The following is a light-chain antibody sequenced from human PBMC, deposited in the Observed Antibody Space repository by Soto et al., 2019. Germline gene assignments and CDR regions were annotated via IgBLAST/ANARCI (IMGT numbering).Light chain of an antibody. J-gene: IGLJ2*01. Sequence: QSALTQPPSASGSPGQSVTISCTGTSSDVGAYNYVSWYQQHPGKAPKLMIYEVSKRPSGVPDRFSGSKSGNTASLTVSGLQAEDEADYYCSSYAGNNKLVFGGGIKLTVL. CDR2: EVS. V-gene: IGLV2-8*01. CDR1: SSDVGAYNY. CDR3: SSYAGNNKLV.